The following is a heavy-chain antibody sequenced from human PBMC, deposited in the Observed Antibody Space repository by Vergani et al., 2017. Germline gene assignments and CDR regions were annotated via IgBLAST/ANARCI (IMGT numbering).Heavy chain of an antibody. CDR1: GFTFSSYA. CDR3: AKIREYQLLFHNWFDP. J-gene: IGHJ5*02. D-gene: IGHD2-2*01. Sequence: EVQLVESGGGLVQPGGSLRLSCAASGFTFSSYAMSWVRQAPGKGLEWVSVIYSGGSTYYADSVKGRFTISRDNSKNTLYLQMNSLRAEDTAVYYCAKIREYQLLFHNWFDPWGQGTLVTVSS. V-gene: IGHV3-23*03. CDR2: IYSGGST.